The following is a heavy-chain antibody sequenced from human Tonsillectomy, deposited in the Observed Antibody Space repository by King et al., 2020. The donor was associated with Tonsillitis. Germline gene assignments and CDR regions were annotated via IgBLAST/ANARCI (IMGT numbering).Heavy chain of an antibody. Sequence: VQLVESGGDLVQPGGSLRLSCAASGFTFSSYAMSWVRQAPGKGLEWVSVIYSGGSSTYYADSVQGRLTISRDNSKNTRYLQMKRLRAEDTAVYYCARGPHDGSGYALYFEYWGQGTLLTVSS. CDR1: GFTFSSYA. D-gene: IGHD3-22*01. V-gene: IGHV3-23*03. J-gene: IGHJ4*02. CDR2: IYSGGSST. CDR3: ARGPHDGSGYALYFEY.